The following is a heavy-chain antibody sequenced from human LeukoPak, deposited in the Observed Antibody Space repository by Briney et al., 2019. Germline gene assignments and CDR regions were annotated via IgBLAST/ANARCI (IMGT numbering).Heavy chain of an antibody. J-gene: IGHJ5*02. CDR2: INHSGST. D-gene: IGHD6-13*01. Sequence: SETLSLTCAVYGGSFSGYYWSWIRQPPGKGLEWIGEINHSGSTNYNPSLKSRVTISVDTSKNQFSLKLSSVTAADTAVYYCASEVGAAGPGWFDPWGQGTLVTVSS. CDR1: GGSFSGYY. V-gene: IGHV4-34*01. CDR3: ASEVGAAGPGWFDP.